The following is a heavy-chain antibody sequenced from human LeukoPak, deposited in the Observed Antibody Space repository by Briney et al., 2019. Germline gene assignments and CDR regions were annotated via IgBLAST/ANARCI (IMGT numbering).Heavy chain of an antibody. CDR2: ISSSSSYI. CDR1: GFTFSSYS. CDR3: ARGDYGGKITASGDY. J-gene: IGHJ4*02. V-gene: IGHV3-21*01. D-gene: IGHD4-23*01. Sequence: GGPLRLSCAASGFTFSSYSMNWVRQAPGKGLEWVSSISSSSSYIYYADSVKGRFTISRDNAKNSLYLQMNSLRAEDTAVYYCARGDYGGKITASGDYWGQGTLVTVSS.